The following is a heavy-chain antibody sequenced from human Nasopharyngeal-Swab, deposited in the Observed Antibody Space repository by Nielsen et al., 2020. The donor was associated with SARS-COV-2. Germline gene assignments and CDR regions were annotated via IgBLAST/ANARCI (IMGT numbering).Heavy chain of an antibody. J-gene: IGHJ3*02. D-gene: IGHD3-22*01. V-gene: IGHV7-4-1*02. CDR3: AREEDYDSSGYASDAFDI. CDR2: INTNTGNP. Sequence: VRQAPGQGLVWLGWINTNTGNPTYAQGFTGRFVFSLDTSVSTAYLQISSLKAEDTAVYYCAREEDYDSSGYASDAFDIWGQGTMVTVSS.